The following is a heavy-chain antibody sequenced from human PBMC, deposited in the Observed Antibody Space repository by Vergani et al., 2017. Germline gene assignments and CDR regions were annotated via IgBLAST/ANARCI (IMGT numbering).Heavy chain of an antibody. J-gene: IGHJ4*02. CDR2: ISSSSSTI. CDR3: AXDLDSEYYYDSSGYFDY. V-gene: IGHV3-48*04. CDR1: GFTFSSYS. Sequence: EVQLVESGGGLVQPGGSLRLSCAASGFTFSSYSMNWVRQAPGKGLEWVSYISSSSSTIYYADSVKGRFTISRDNAKNSLYLQMNSLRAEDTAVYYCAXDLDSEYYYDSSGYFDYWGQGTLVTVSS. D-gene: IGHD3-22*01.